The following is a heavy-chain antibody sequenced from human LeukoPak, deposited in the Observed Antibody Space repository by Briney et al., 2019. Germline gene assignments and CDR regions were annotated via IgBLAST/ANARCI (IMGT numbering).Heavy chain of an antibody. CDR1: IGSISSSKW. D-gene: IGHD1-26*01. CDR2: IYLYGTT. V-gene: IGHV4-4*02. Sequence: SETLSLTCFVSIGSISSSKWWSWVRQSPVKGLEWIGEIYLYGTTNYNPSFTSRVTMSVDRSRNQFSLKLTSVTAADTAVYYCARHPWEGIVGAPGWFDPWGQGTLVTVSS. CDR3: ARHPWEGIVGAPGWFDP. J-gene: IGHJ5*02.